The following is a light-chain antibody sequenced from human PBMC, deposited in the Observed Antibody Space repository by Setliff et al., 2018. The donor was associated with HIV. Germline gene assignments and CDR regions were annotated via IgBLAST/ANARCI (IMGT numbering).Light chain of an antibody. CDR2: EGR. Sequence: ALAQPASVSGSPGQSITISCTGTSSDVGSYNLVSWYQQHPGKAPKLMIYEGRKRPSGVSNRFSGSKSGNTASLTISGLQAEDEADYYCCSYAGSSASYVFGTGTKVTVL. CDR1: SSDVGSYNL. J-gene: IGLJ1*01. CDR3: CSYAGSSASYV. V-gene: IGLV2-23*01.